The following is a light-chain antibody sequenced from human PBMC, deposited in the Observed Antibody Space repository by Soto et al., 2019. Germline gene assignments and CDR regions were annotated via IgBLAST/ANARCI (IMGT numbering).Light chain of an antibody. CDR2: DAS. Sequence: DIQMTQSPSTLSASVGERVTITCRASQSISSWLAWYQQKPGKAPKLLIYDASSLESGVPSRFSGSGSGTEFTLIISSLQPEDFATYYCQQLNSYPRTFGQGTKVEIK. CDR1: QSISSW. CDR3: QQLNSYPRT. V-gene: IGKV1-5*01. J-gene: IGKJ1*01.